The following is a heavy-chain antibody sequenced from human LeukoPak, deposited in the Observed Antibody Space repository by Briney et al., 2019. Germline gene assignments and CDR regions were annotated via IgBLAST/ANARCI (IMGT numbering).Heavy chain of an antibody. CDR2: IYYRGST. Sequence: TLSLTCTVSGGSISSGGYYWNWIRQYPGKGLEWIGNIYYRGSTYNNPSLKSRVSITLDTSKNQFSLKLSSVIAADTAVYYCARDRLKYYYESSDYYQHDAFDVWGQGTMVTVSS. D-gene: IGHD3-22*01. V-gene: IGHV4-31*03. J-gene: IGHJ3*01. CDR1: GGSISSGGYY. CDR3: ARDRLKYYYESSDYYQHDAFDV.